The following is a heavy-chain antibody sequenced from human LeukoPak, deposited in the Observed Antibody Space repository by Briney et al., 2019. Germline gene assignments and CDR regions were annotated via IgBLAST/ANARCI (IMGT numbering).Heavy chain of an antibody. D-gene: IGHD1-1*01. Sequence: SETLSLTCAVSDVSFTNYYWTWIRQSPGKGVEWLGGVSHTGNTHYNQSLKSRVTVSVAISADMSTTRVSLNLKSVTAADTAIYYCARGPGHSFKYWGQGTRVTVSS. CDR1: DVSFTNYY. V-gene: IGHV4-34*01. CDR2: VSHTGNT. CDR3: ARGPGHSFKY. J-gene: IGHJ4*02.